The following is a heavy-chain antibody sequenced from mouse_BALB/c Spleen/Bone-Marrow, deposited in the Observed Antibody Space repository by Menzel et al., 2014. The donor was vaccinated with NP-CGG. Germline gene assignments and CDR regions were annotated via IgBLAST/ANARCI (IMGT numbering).Heavy chain of an antibody. CDR2: ISSGGST. V-gene: IGHV5-6-5*01. J-gene: IGHJ2*01. CDR1: GFTFSSYA. CDR3: ARGGFRGLDY. Sequence: ESGGGLVKPGGSLKLSCAASGFTFSSYAMSWVRQTPEKRLEWVASISSGGSTYYPDSVKGRFTISRDNARNILYLQMSSLRSEDTAMYYCARGGFRGLDYWGQGATLTVSS.